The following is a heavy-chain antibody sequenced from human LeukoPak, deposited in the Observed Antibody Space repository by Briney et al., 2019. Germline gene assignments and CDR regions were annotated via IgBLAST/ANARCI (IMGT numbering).Heavy chain of an antibody. CDR2: SYYSGST. D-gene: IGHD4-17*01. CDR1: GGSISSYY. J-gene: IGHJ3*02. CDR3: AREAQTDYGDYVDDAFDI. V-gene: IGHV4-59*01. Sequence: PSETLSLTCTVSGGSISSYYWSWIRQPPGKGLEWIGYSYYSGSTNYNPSLKSRVTISVDTSKNQFSLKLSSVTAADTAVYYCAREAQTDYGDYVDDAFDIWGQGTMVTVSS.